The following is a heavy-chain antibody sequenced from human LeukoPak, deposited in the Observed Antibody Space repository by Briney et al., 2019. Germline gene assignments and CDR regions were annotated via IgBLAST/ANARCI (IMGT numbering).Heavy chain of an antibody. Sequence: GGSLRLSCAASGFTFSSYGMHWVRQAPGKGLEWVALIQSDGNNEYYADSVKGRFTISRDNSKNTLYLQMNSLRAEDTAVYYCARGGYYDSSGYSWGQGTLVTVSS. CDR3: ARGGYYDSSGYS. CDR2: IQSDGNNE. CDR1: GFTFSSYG. D-gene: IGHD3-22*01. J-gene: IGHJ4*02. V-gene: IGHV3-30*12.